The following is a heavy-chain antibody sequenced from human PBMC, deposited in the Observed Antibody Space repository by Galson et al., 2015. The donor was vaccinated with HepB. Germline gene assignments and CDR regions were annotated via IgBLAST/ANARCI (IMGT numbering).Heavy chain of an antibody. Sequence: SVKVSCKASGYTFSNYGISWVRQAPGQGLEWMGWINPHSGETKYIQKFLGRVTMTTDTSTSTAYMELRSLRSDDTAVYFCARTPNYDYWGQGTLVTVSS. J-gene: IGHJ4*02. D-gene: IGHD1-7*01. CDR1: GYTFSNYG. V-gene: IGHV1-18*04. CDR3: ARTPNYDY. CDR2: INPHSGET.